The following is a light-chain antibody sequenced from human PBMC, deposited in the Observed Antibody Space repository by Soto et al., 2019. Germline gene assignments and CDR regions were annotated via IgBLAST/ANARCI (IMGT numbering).Light chain of an antibody. CDR2: AAS. V-gene: IGKV1-6*01. CDR1: QGIRND. Sequence: IQMTQSPSSLSASVGDIVTITCRASQGIRNDLGWYQQKPGKAPQLLIYAASSLQSGVPSRFSGSGSGADFTLTISSLQPEDFATYYCLQDYNFPRTFGQGTTVDIK. CDR3: LQDYNFPRT. J-gene: IGKJ1*01.